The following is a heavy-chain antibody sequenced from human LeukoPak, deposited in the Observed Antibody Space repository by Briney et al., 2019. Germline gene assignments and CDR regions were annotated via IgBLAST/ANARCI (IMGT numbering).Heavy chain of an antibody. CDR2: INAGNGNT. J-gene: IGHJ4*02. V-gene: IGHV1-3*01. CDR3: ARAPHYDFWSGYYGGGFDFDY. D-gene: IGHD3-3*01. Sequence: ASVKVSCKASGYTFTNYAVHWVRQAPGQRLEWMGWINAGNGNTKCSQKFQGRVTITRDTSASTAYLELSSLTSEDTAVYYCARAPHYDFWSGYYGGGFDFDYWGQGTLVTVSS. CDR1: GYTFTNYA.